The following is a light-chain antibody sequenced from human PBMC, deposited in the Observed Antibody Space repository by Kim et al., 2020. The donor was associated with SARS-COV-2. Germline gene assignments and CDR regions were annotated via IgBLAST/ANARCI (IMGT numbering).Light chain of an antibody. CDR2: SMS. J-gene: IGKJ1*01. CDR3: QQYNNWPRT. Sequence: EIVMTQSPGILSVSPGQRVTLSCRASQYVSNNLAWYQQKPGQPPRPLIYSMSTRATGFPDRFSGSGSGIDFTLTINSLQSEDFAAYYCQQYNNWPRTFGQGTKVDIK. V-gene: IGKV3-15*01. CDR1: QYVSNN.